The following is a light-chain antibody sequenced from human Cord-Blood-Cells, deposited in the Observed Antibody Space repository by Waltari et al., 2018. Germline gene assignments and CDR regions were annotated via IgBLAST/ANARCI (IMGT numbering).Light chain of an antibody. CDR2: DAS. J-gene: IGKJ4*01. V-gene: IGKV3-11*01. CDR3: QQRSNWLT. Sequence: EILLTQFPATLSLPPGERATLSCRASQSVSSYLAWYQQKPGQAPRLLIYDASNRATGIPARCSGSGSGTDFTLTISSLEPEDFAVYYCQQRSNWLTFGGGTKVEIK. CDR1: QSVSSY.